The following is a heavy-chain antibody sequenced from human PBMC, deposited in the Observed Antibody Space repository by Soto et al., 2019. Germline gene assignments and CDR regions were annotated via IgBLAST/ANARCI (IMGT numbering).Heavy chain of an antibody. CDR1: GFSFSSYS. Sequence: EVQLVESGGGLVKPGGSLRLSCAASGFSFSSYSMNWVCQAPGKGLEWVSTITTSSTYIYYADSVKGRFTISRDNAKNSLYLQMNSLRAEDTALYYCTRSQWPPNDYWGQGTLVTVSS. CDR2: ITTSSTYI. V-gene: IGHV3-21*01. CDR3: TRSQWPPNDY. J-gene: IGHJ4*02. D-gene: IGHD6-19*01.